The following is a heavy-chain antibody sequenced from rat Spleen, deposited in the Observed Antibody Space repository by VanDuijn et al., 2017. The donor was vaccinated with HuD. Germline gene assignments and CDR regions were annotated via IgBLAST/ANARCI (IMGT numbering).Heavy chain of an antibody. J-gene: IGHJ3*01. D-gene: IGHD1-9*01. CDR2: IWTSGST. CDR3: ARSAFGYNLNWFAY. Sequence: QVQLKESGPGLVQPSQTLSLTCTVSGFSLTSYHVSWVRQPPGKGLEWMGVIWTSGSTAYNSLLKSRLSFSRDTSKSQVLLKVNNLQTEDTAMYFCARSAFGYNLNWFAYWGQGTLVTVSS. V-gene: IGHV2-43*01. CDR1: GFSLTSYH.